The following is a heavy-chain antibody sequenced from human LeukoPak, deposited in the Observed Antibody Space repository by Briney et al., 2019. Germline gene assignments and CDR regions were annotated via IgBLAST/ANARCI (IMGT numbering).Heavy chain of an antibody. J-gene: IGHJ4*02. CDR2: ISGRGGST. D-gene: IGHD3-10*01. CDR1: GFTFSSYA. V-gene: IGHV3-23*01. Sequence: GGSLRLSCVASGFTFSSYAMSWVRQAPGKGLEWVSGISGRGGSTYYADSVKGRFTISRDNSKNTLSLQMNSLRAEDTAVYYCARDIGMVRGVIITNHFDYWGQGTPVTVSS. CDR3: ARDIGMVRGVIITNHFDY.